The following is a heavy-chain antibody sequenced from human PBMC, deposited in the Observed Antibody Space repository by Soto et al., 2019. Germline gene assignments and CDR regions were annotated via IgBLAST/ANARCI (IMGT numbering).Heavy chain of an antibody. CDR2: IYYSGST. Sequence: QVQLQESGPGLVKPSQTLSLTCTVSGDSVSSDGYYWSWIRQHPGKGLEWIGDIYYSGSTSYHPSLKSRVTISVDTSDNHLSLRLNSVTAADTAVYYCARRHDILTDPDAFDIWGQGTMVTVSS. J-gene: IGHJ3*02. V-gene: IGHV4-31*02. CDR3: ARRHDILTDPDAFDI. CDR1: GDSVSSDGYY. D-gene: IGHD3-9*01.